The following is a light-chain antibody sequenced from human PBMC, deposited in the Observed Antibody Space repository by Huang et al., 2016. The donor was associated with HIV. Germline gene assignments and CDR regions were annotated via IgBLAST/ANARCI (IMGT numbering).Light chain of an antibody. Sequence: EIVMTQSPATLSVSPGERATLSCRASQSISSNLAWYQQKPGQAPRLLIYGATTRANGIPGRLSGSGSGTEFTLTISSPQSEDFAVYYCQQYNNWPPLTFGGGTKVEIK. CDR2: GAT. J-gene: IGKJ4*01. V-gene: IGKV3-15*01. CDR3: QQYNNWPPLT. CDR1: QSISSN.